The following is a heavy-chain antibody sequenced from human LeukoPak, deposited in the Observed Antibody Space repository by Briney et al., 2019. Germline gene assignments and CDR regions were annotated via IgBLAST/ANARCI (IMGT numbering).Heavy chain of an antibody. D-gene: IGHD2-21*02. CDR2: ITPIFRTP. Sequence: SVKVSCKASGGTFSSTTINWVRQAPGQGLEWMGGITPIFRTPDYAQKFQGRVTITAVESMSTAYMELSSLRSEDTAVYYCARGWLAETTVVTPYNYWGQGTLVTVSS. J-gene: IGHJ4*02. CDR1: GGTFSSTT. V-gene: IGHV1-69*13. CDR3: ARGWLAETTVVTPYNY.